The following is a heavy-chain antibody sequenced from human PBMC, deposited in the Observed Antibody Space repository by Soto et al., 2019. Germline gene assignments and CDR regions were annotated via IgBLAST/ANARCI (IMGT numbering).Heavy chain of an antibody. CDR2: INAGNGNT. J-gene: IGHJ6*02. D-gene: IGHD3-10*01. CDR3: ARSWYYYGSGSTSQLYYYDMDV. CDR1: GYTFTSYA. V-gene: IGHV1-3*01. Sequence: ASVKVSCKASGYTFTSYAMHWVRQAPGQRLEWMGWINAGNGNTKYSQKFQGRVTITRDTSASTAYMELSSLRSEDTAVYYCARSWYYYGSGSTSQLYYYDMDVWGQGTTVTSP.